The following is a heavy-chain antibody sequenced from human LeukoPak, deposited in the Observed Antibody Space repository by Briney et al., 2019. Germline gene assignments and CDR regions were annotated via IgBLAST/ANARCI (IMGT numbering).Heavy chain of an antibody. D-gene: IGHD3-22*01. J-gene: IGHJ4*02. CDR3: ARLPYYYDSSGYYYFPFDY. V-gene: IGHV4-34*01. Sequence: SETLSLTCAVYGGSFSGYYWSWIRQPPGKGLEWIGEINHSGSANYNPSLKSRVTISVDTSKNQFSLKLSSVTAADTAVYYCARLPYYYDSSGYYYFPFDYWGQGTLVTVSS. CDR2: INHSGSA. CDR1: GGSFSGYY.